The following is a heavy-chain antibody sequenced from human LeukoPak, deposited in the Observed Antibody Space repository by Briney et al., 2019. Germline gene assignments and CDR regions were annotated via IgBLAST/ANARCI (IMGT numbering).Heavy chain of an antibody. Sequence: GGSLRLSCAASGFTFSSYSMSWVRQAPGKGLEWVANIKQDGSEKYYVDSVKGRFTISRDNAKNSLYLQMNSLRAEDTAVYYCARGPFAFDIWGQGTMVTVSS. CDR3: ARGPFAFDI. CDR2: IKQDGSEK. J-gene: IGHJ3*02. CDR1: GFTFSSYS. V-gene: IGHV3-7*01.